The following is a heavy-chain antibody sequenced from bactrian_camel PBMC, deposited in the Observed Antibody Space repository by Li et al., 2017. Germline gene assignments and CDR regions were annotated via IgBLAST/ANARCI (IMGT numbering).Heavy chain of an antibody. CDR1: GFSFKTYA. CDR3: AAGQGL. V-gene: IGHV3S31*01. CDR2: IDNFVGRT. Sequence: VQLVESGGGLVQPGGSLKLSCVGSGFSFKTYAMNWVRQVPGKEREKVAAIDNFVGRTYADSVKGRFTINGDNAMNSLLLQMNSLKPEDTAMYYCAAGQGLWGQETQVTVS. D-gene: IGHD3*01. J-gene: IGHJ4*01.